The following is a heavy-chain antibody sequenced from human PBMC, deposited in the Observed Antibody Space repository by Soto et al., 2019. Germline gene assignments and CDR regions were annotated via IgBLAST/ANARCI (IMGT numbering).Heavy chain of an antibody. CDR2: IYYSGST. J-gene: IGHJ5*02. D-gene: IGHD3-10*02. CDR3: ARGLCSGSYYQTLLPCWFDP. V-gene: IGHV4-31*03. CDR1: GGSISSGGYY. Sequence: SETLSLTCTVSGGSISSGGYYWSWIRQHPGKGLEWIGYIYYSGSTYYNPSLKSRVTISVDTSKNQFSLKLSSVTAADTAVYYCARGLCSGSYYQTLLPCWFDPWGQGTLVTVSS.